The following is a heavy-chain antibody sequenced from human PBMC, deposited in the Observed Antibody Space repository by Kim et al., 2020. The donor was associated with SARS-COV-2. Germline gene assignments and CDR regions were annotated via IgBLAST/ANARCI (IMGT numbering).Heavy chain of an antibody. CDR3: ARRPGSSCYY. CDR1: GGSISSSSYY. D-gene: IGHD3-22*01. CDR2: IYYSGST. V-gene: IGHV4-39*01. Sequence: SETLSLTCTVSGGSISSSSYYWGWIRQPPGKGLEWIVSIYYSGSTYYNPSLKSRVTISVDTSKNQFSLKLSSVTAADTAVYYCARRPGSSCYYWGQGTLV. J-gene: IGHJ4*02.